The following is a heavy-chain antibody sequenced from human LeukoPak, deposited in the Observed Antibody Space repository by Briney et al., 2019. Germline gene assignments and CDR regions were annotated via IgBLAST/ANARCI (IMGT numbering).Heavy chain of an antibody. CDR1: GFTFSDYY. CDR2: IYSGGST. Sequence: GGSLRLSCAASGFTFSDYYMSWIRQAPGKGLEWDSVIYSGGSTYYADSVKGRFTISRDNSKKTLYLQMNSLRAEDTAVYYCASLSGGVYYYGMDVWGQGTTVTVSS. J-gene: IGHJ6*02. V-gene: IGHV3-53*01. CDR3: ASLSGGVYYYGMDV. D-gene: IGHD3-10*01.